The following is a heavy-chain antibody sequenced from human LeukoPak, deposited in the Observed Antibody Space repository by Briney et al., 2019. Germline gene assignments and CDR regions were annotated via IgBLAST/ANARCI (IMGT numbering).Heavy chain of an antibody. Sequence: GGSLRLSCTASESTFSSYGMSWVRQAPGKGLEWVANTKQDGSEKYYVDSVKGRFTISRDNAKNSLYLQMNSLRAEDTAVYYCARSSSGWYYYFDYWGQGTLVTVSS. D-gene: IGHD6-19*01. CDR2: TKQDGSEK. J-gene: IGHJ4*02. V-gene: IGHV3-7*01. CDR1: ESTFSSYG. CDR3: ARSSSGWYYYFDY.